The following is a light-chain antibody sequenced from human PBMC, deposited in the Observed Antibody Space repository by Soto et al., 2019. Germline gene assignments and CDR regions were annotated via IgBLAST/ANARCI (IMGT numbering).Light chain of an antibody. CDR1: SSDVGFYNY. J-gene: IGLJ3*02. CDR3: TSYTTSSTWV. Sequence: QSALTQPASVSGSPGQSITISCSGTSSDVGFYNYVSWFQQYPGKAPKLMIFEVTNRPSGVSDRFSGSKSDNTASLTISGLQAVDEADYFCTSYTTSSTWVFGAGTKVTVL. V-gene: IGLV2-14*01. CDR2: EVT.